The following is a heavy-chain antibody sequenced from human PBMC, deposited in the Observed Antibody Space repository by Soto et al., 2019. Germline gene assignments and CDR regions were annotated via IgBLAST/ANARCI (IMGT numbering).Heavy chain of an antibody. CDR2: INHSGST. D-gene: IGHD6-6*01. CDR1: GGSISSGGYY. CDR3: ARKYGSRTDAFDI. J-gene: IGHJ3*02. V-gene: IGHV4-61*08. Sequence: SEALSLTCTVSGGSISSGGYYWSWIRQPPGKGLQWIGEINHSGSTNYNPSLKSRLTISVDTSQNQFSLKLSSVTAADTAVYYCARKYGSRTDAFDIWGQGTMVTVSS.